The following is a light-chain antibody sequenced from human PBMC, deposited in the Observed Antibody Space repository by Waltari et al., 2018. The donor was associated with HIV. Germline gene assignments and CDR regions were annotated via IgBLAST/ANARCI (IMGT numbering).Light chain of an antibody. Sequence: QSVVTQPPSASGTPGQRVTISCSGGSSNIGRNFVYWYQQFPGKAPQRLIYRDNQRPSGVPDRFSGSKSGTSASLAISGLQSDDEASYHCATWEDSLGGYVVFGGGTKLTVL. V-gene: IGLV1-47*01. J-gene: IGLJ2*01. CDR1: SSNIGRNF. CDR2: RDN. CDR3: ATWEDSLGGYVV.